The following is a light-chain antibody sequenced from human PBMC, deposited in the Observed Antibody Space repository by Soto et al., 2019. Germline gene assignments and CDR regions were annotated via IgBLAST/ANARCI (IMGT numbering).Light chain of an antibody. Sequence: QSVLTQPASASGTPGQTITISCTGTSSDVGGYNYVSWYQQHSGKAPKLMIYDVSNRPSGVSNRFSGSKSGNTASLTISGLQAEDEADYYCGSYASSSTLYVFGTGTKVTVL. CDR1: SSDVGGYNY. J-gene: IGLJ1*01. CDR3: GSYASSSTLYV. CDR2: DVS. V-gene: IGLV2-14*01.